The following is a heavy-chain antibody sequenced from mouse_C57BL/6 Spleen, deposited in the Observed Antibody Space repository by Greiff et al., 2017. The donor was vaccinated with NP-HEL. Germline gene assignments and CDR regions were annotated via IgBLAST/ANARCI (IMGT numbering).Heavy chain of an antibody. Sequence: EVKLVESGGGLVKPGGSLKLSCAASGFTFSDYGMHWVRQAPEKGLEWVAYISSGSSTIYYADTVKGRFTISRDNAKNTLFLQMTSLRSEDTAMYYCARGDYDYDVGFAYWGQGTLVTVSA. CDR1: GFTFSDYG. J-gene: IGHJ3*01. CDR2: ISSGSSTI. CDR3: ARGDYDYDVGFAY. D-gene: IGHD2-4*01. V-gene: IGHV5-17*01.